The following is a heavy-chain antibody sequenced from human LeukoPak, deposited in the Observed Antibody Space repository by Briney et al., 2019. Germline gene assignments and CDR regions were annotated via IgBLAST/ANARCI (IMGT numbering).Heavy chain of an antibody. CDR3: AQDRGARYPFGMDV. Sequence: GGSLRLSCAASGLTFSTYAMRWVRQAPGQGLEWVSSIGGGGTTSYADSVKGRFTISRDLSKITVYLQMNSLRAEDTAAYYCAQDRGARYPFGMDVWGQGTTVTVSS. CDR1: GLTFSTYA. D-gene: IGHD2-2*01. J-gene: IGHJ6*02. CDR2: IGGGGTT. V-gene: IGHV3-23*01.